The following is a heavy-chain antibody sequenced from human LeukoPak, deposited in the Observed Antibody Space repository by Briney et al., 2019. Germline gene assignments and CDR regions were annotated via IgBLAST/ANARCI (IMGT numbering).Heavy chain of an antibody. CDR1: GYSFTSYW. V-gene: IGHV5-51*01. CDR3: AREVTYCSSTSCWYYFDY. J-gene: IGHJ4*02. D-gene: IGHD2-2*01. Sequence: GESLKISCKGSGYSFTSYWIGWVRQMPGKGLEWMGIIYPGDSDTRYSPSSQGQVTISADKSISTAYLQWSSLKASDTAMYYCAREVTYCSSTSCWYYFDYWGQGTLVTVSS. CDR2: IYPGDSDT.